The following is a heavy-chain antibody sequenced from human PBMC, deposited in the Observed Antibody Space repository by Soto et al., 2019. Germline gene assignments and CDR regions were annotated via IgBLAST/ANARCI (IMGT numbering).Heavy chain of an antibody. CDR2: IIPIFGTA. D-gene: IGHD5-12*01. Sequence: QVQLVQSGAEVKKPGSSVKVSCKASGGAFSSYAISWVRQAPGQGLEWMGGIIPIFGTANYAQKFQGRVTSTADESTSTAYMEMSSLRAEDTAVYYCALNIVATTKRYFDYGGKGTLVT. CDR1: GGAFSSYA. V-gene: IGHV1-69*12. J-gene: IGHJ4*02. CDR3: ALNIVATTKRYFDY.